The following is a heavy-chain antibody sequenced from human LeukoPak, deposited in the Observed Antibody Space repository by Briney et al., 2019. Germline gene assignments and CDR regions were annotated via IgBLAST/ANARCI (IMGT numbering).Heavy chain of an antibody. CDR1: GGSISSYY. CDR2: IYYSGST. V-gene: IGHV4-59*12. CDR3: ARGRDDILTGTNFDY. D-gene: IGHD3-9*01. Sequence: PSETLSLTCTVSGGSISSYYWSWIRQPPGKGLEWIGYIYYSGSTNYNPSLKSRVTISVDTSKNQFSLKLSSVTAADTAVYYCARGRDDILTGTNFDYWGQGTLVTVSS. J-gene: IGHJ4*02.